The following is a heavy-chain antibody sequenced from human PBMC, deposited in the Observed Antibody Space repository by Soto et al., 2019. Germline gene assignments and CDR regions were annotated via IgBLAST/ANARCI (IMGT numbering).Heavy chain of an antibody. Sequence: SETLSLTCTVSGASISSYYWSCIRQPPGKGLEWIGNTYYNGNTDYKPSLQSRVTISIEPSKSRFSLRLSSLTAADTAVQYFAGGTGGIGGIGIDLCGEGSMVRLSS. CDR3: AGGTGGIGGIGIDL. J-gene: IGHJ4*02. CDR2: TYYNGNT. D-gene: IGHD2-15*01. V-gene: IGHV4-59*01. CDR1: GASISSYY.